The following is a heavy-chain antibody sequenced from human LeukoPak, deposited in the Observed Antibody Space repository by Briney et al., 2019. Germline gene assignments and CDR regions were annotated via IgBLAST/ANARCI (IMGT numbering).Heavy chain of an antibody. CDR3: ATDYDSSGYYWGKFDY. J-gene: IGHJ4*02. CDR1: GFTFSSYA. CDR2: ISGSGGST. V-gene: IGHV3-23*01. Sequence: GGSLRLSCAASGFTFSSYAMSWVRQAPGKGLEWVSAISGSGGSTYYADSVKGRFTISRDNSKNTLYLQMNSLRAEDTAVYYCATDYDSSGYYWGKFDYWGQGTLVTVSS. D-gene: IGHD3-22*01.